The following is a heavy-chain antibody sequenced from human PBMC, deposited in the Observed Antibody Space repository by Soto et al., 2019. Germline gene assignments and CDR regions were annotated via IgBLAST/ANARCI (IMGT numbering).Heavy chain of an antibody. D-gene: IGHD3-16*02. Sequence: SLRLSCAASGFTFSSYGMHWVRQAPGKGLEWVAVIWYDGSNKYYADSVKGRFTISRDNAKSSLYLQMSSLRAEDTAVYYCARHGRGSYRDAFDIWGQGTMVTV. J-gene: IGHJ3*02. CDR3: ARHGRGSYRDAFDI. CDR1: GFTFSSYG. CDR2: IWYDGSNK. V-gene: IGHV3-33*01.